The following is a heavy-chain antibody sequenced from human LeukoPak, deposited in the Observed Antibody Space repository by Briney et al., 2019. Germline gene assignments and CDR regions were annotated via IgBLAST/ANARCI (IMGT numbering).Heavy chain of an antibody. D-gene: IGHD1-14*01. CDR1: GGSFSGYY. CDR2: INDSGST. V-gene: IGHV4-34*01. CDR3: ARGDPENWFDP. J-gene: IGHJ5*02. Sequence: SETLSLTCAVYGGSFSGYYWSWIRQPPGKGLEWIGEINDSGSTNYNPSLKSRVTISVDTSKNQFSLKLSSVTAADTAVYYCARGDPENWFDPWGQGTLVTVSS.